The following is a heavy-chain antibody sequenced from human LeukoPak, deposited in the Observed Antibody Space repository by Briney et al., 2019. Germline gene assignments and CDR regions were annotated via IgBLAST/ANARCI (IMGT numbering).Heavy chain of an antibody. CDR2: IYHSGNT. CDR3: ARLKDSSGYYPNYFDY. D-gene: IGHD3-22*01. Sequence: PSETLSLTCAVSGYSISSGYYWGWLRQPPGKGLEWIGSIYHSGNTYYKPSLKSRVTISLGTSKNQFSLKLSSVTATDTAVYYCARLKDSSGYYPNYFDYWGQGTLVTVSS. V-gene: IGHV4-38-2*01. CDR1: GYSISSGYY. J-gene: IGHJ4*02.